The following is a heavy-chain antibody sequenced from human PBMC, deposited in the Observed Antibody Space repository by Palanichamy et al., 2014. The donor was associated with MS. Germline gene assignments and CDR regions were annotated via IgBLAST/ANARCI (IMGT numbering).Heavy chain of an antibody. V-gene: IGHV4-61*02. D-gene: IGHD3-10*01. CDR3: ARDRIFYGSGSRNWFDP. Sequence: QVQLQESGPGLVKPSQTLSLTRTVSGGSISSGSYYWSWIRQPAGKGLEWIGRIYTSGSTNYNPSLKSRVTISVDTSKNQFSLKLSSVTAADTAVYYCARDRIFYGSGSRNWFDPWGQGTLVTVSS. CDR2: IYTSGST. CDR1: GGSISSGSYY. J-gene: IGHJ5*02.